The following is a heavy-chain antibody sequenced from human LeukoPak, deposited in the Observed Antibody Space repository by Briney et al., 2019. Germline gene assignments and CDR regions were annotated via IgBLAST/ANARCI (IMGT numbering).Heavy chain of an antibody. J-gene: IGHJ5*02. D-gene: IGHD5-24*01. CDR3: ARGGDGYNYWFDP. CDR2: IHYSGST. Sequence: SETLSLTCTVSGGSISGYHWIWIRQPPGKGLEWIGSIHYSGSTNYNPSLKGRVTMSLDTSKNHLSLRLSSLTAADTAVYSCARGGDGYNYWFDPWGQGTLVTVSS. CDR1: GGSISGYH. V-gene: IGHV4-59*01.